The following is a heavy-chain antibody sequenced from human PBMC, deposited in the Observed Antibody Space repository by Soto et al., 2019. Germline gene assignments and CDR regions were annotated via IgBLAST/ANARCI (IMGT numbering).Heavy chain of an antibody. D-gene: IGHD3-16*01. J-gene: IGHJ6*02. V-gene: IGHV4-59*04. CDR3: ATNRRHGSNLAYYRMDL. CDR2: IYYSGSP. Sequence: SETLCLTSTVSGDYISSFYWRCLRRPPKKRLEWIGIIYYSGSPYYTHSLKSRVTISVDTSKNQYSLKLSSVTAADTAVYYCATNRRHGSNLAYYRMDLWGQGTTVTVSS. CDR1: GDYISSFY.